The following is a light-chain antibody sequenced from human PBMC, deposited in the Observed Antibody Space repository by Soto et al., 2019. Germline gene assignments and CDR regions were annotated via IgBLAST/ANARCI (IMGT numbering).Light chain of an antibody. CDR3: QQYGSSPFT. CDR2: GAS. J-gene: IGKJ3*01. V-gene: IGKV3-20*01. CDR1: QSVTSSY. Sequence: IVLTQSPGTLSLSPGEGLTLSCRASQSVTSSYLAWYQHKPGPAPRLLIYGASTKATGTPVRFSGSGSETDFTLTISRLEPEDFAVYYCQQYGSSPFTFGPGTKVDIK.